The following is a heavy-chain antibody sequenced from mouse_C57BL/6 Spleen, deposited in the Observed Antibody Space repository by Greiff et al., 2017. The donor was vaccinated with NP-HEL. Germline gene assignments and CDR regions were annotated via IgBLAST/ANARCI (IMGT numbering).Heavy chain of an antibody. D-gene: IGHD1-1*01. Sequence: VQLQQSGAELMKPGASVKLSCKATGYTFTGYWIEWVKQRPGHGLEWIGEILPGSGSTNYNEKFKGKATFTADTSSNPAYMQLSSLTTEDSAIYYCARVGYDYYEGVYFDYWGQGTTLTVSS. CDR1: GYTFTGYW. CDR2: ILPGSGST. CDR3: ARVGYDYYEGVYFDY. V-gene: IGHV1-9*01. J-gene: IGHJ2*01.